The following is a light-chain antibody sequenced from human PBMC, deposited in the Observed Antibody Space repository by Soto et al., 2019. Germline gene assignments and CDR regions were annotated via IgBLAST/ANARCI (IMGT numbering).Light chain of an antibody. J-gene: IGKJ1*01. CDR3: QQYNNWPPGT. V-gene: IGKV3-15*01. CDR2: GAS. Sequence: EIVMTQSPATLSLSPGERATLSCRASQSVSSSLAWCQQKPGQAPRLLIYGASTRATGIPARFSGSGSGTEFTLTISSLQPEDFAVYYCQQYNNWPPGTFGQGTKVEIK. CDR1: QSVSSS.